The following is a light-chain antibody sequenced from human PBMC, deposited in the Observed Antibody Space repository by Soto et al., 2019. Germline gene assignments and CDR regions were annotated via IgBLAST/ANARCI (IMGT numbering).Light chain of an antibody. J-gene: IGKJ4*01. CDR2: GAS. Sequence: DIPMTQSPSSLSASVGDRVTITCRASQNIDNFLNWYQHQPGKAPKVLIYGASTLQIGVPSRFSGSGSGTDFTLTISSLQPEDFATYHCQQSYSIPPTFGGGTKVETK. V-gene: IGKV1-39*01. CDR1: QNIDNF. CDR3: QQSYSIPPT.